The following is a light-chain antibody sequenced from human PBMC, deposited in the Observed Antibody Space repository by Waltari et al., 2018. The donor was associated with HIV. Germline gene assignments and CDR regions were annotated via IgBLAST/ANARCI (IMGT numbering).Light chain of an antibody. CDR3: SSYSSTSSYV. Sequence: QSALTQPASVSGSPGQSVTISCTGTSSDIGGHAFVSWYQRHPGKAPKLLIYDVNLRPSGVSVRFSASRSGNTASLTISGLQADDEADYFCSSYSSTSSYVFGAGTSVSVL. V-gene: IGLV2-14*03. CDR2: DVN. CDR1: SSDIGGHAF. J-gene: IGLJ1*01.